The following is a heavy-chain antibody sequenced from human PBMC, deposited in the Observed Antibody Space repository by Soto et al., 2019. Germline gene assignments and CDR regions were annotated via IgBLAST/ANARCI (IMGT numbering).Heavy chain of an antibody. CDR1: GFSLSTSGVG. CDR3: AHCTSEATTSAEYFQH. J-gene: IGHJ1*01. Sequence: QITLKESGPTLVKPTQTLTLTCTFSGFSLSTSGVGVGWIRQPPGKALEWLALIYWDDDKRYSPSLKTRLTITQDNSKNQVVLTMTDMDPVDTATYYCAHCTSEATTSAEYFQHWGQGTLVTVSS. CDR2: IYWDDDK. V-gene: IGHV2-5*02.